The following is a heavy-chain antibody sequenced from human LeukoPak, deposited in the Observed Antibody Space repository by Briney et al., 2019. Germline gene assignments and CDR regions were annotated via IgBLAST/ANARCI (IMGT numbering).Heavy chain of an antibody. CDR3: ARGRYYYYGMDV. CDR2: IWYDGSNK. Sequence: GGSLRLSCAASGFTFSSYGMHWFRQAPGKGLEWVAVIWYDGSNKYYADSVKGRFTISRDNSKNTLYLQMNSLRAEDTAVYYCARGRYYYYGMDVWGQGTTVTDSS. V-gene: IGHV3-33*01. J-gene: IGHJ6*02. CDR1: GFTFSSYG.